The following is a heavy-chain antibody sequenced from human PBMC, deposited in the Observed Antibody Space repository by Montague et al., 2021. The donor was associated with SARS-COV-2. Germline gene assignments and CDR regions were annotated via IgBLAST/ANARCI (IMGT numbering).Heavy chain of an antibody. V-gene: IGHV4-31*03. CDR3: ARDILQRFPDTTMGYYYRGGMDF. J-gene: IGHJ6*02. CDR2: IYYSGST. Sequence: TLSLTCTVAGGSISSSGYYWSWIRQHPGRGLEWIGYIYYSGSTYYNPSLKSRVTISVDTSKNQFSLKLSSVTAADTAVYYCARDILQRFPDTTMGYYYRGGMDFWGQGTTVTVSS. CDR1: GGSISSSGYY. D-gene: IGHD5-18*01.